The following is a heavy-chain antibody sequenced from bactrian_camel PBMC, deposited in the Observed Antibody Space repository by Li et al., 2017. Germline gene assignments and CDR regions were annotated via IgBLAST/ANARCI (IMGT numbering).Heavy chain of an antibody. CDR3: AAVPYLAGDVRRRRDVRCLLGRDYNY. D-gene: IGHD6*01. V-gene: IGHV3S26*01. J-gene: IGHJ4*01. CDR2: SIDGEGVT. CDR1: AYTPANVR. Sequence: HVQLVESGGGSVQAGGSLRLSCAFDAYTPANVRMAWFRQVPGKEREGVASIDGEGVTRYADSIKGRFTITKLNSQDNTEDTLYLQMDNLKPDVTAMYYCAAVPYLAGDVRRRRDVRCLLGRDYNYRGQGTQVTVS.